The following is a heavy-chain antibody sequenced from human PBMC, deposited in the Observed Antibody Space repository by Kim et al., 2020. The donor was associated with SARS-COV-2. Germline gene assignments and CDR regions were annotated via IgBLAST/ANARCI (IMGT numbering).Heavy chain of an antibody. D-gene: IGHD6-13*01. J-gene: IGHJ6*02. Sequence: ASVKVSCKPSGYTFTSYDINWVRQATGQGLEWMGWMNPNSGNTGYAQKFQGRVTMTRNTSISTAYMELSSLRSEDTAVYYCATGIAAAGDYYYYGMDVWGQGTTVTVSS. V-gene: IGHV1-8*01. CDR1: GYTFTSYD. CDR3: ATGIAAAGDYYYYGMDV. CDR2: MNPNSGNT.